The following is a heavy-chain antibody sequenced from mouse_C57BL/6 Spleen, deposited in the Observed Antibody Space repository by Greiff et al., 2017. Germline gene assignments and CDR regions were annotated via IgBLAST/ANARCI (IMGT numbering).Heavy chain of an antibody. CDR2: IDPSDSYT. Sequence: QVQLQQPGAELVMPGASVKLSCKASGYTFTSYWMHWVKQRPGQGLEWIGEIDPSDSYTNYNQKFKGKSTLTVDKSSSTAYMQLSSLTSEDSAVYYCARRGTGTYYYAMDYWGQGTSVTVSS. J-gene: IGHJ4*01. CDR1: GYTFTSYW. CDR3: ARRGTGTYYYAMDY. D-gene: IGHD4-1*01. V-gene: IGHV1-69*01.